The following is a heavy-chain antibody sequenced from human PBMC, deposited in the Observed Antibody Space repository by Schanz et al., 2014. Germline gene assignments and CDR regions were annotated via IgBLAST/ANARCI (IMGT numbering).Heavy chain of an antibody. CDR3: ARDAVTSVLTPGFYY. CDR1: GFSFSDYS. J-gene: IGHJ4*02. Sequence: EVQLVESGGGLVQSGGSLRLSCAASGFSFSDYSMNWVRQAPGKGLEWISYIKISGDVFYTDSVKGRFTISRDNAKKSLYLRMNSLRAEDTAVYYCARDAVTSVLTPGFYYWGQGTLVTVSS. D-gene: IGHD4-17*01. V-gene: IGHV3-48*04. CDR2: IKISGDV.